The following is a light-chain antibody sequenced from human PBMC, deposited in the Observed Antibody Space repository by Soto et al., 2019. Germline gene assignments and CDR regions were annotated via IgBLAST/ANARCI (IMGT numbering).Light chain of an antibody. CDR2: GAS. CDR3: QQYGGSPPQT. J-gene: IGKJ1*01. Sequence: ESVLTRSPGTLSVSPGERATLSCRASQSVSSNYLAWYQQKPGQAPRLLIHGASSRATGIPDRFSGSGSGTDFTLIISRLEPEDFAVYYCQQYGGSPPQTFGQGTKVDNK. CDR1: QSVSSNY. V-gene: IGKV3-20*01.